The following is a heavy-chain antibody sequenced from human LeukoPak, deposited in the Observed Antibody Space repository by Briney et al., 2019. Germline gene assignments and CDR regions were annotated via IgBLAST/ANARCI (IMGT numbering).Heavy chain of an antibody. V-gene: IGHV1-24*01. CDR1: GYTLTELS. Sequence: ASVKVSCKVSGYTLTELSMHWVRQAPGKGLEWMGGFDPEDGETIYAQKFQGRVTITRDTSASTAYMELSSLRSEDTAVYYCARAERGLAYCGGDCYFDAFDIWGQGTMVTVSS. CDR2: FDPEDGET. J-gene: IGHJ3*02. D-gene: IGHD2-21*02. CDR3: ARAERGLAYCGGDCYFDAFDI.